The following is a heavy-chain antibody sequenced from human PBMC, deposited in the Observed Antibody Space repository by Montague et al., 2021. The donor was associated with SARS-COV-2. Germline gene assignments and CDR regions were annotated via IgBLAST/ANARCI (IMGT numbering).Heavy chain of an antibody. D-gene: IGHD2-2*01. V-gene: IGHV4-61*02. J-gene: IGHJ5*02. Sequence: TLSLTCTVSGDSVSGGPYYWTWIRQPAGKGLEWIGRIFTRGSTLYNPSLKSRVTISLDPSKNQLSLTLSSVTAADTAVYYGTGEVLAGMRPWFDPWGQGTLVTVSP. CDR2: IFTRGST. CDR3: TGEVLAGMRPWFDP. CDR1: GDSVSGGPYY.